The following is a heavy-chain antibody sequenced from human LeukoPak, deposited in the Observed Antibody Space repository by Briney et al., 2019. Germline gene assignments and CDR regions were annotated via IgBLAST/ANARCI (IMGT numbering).Heavy chain of an antibody. Sequence: SETPSLTCTVSGGSISSYYWSWIRQPPGKGLEWIGYIYYSGSTNYNPSLKSRVTISVDTSKNQFSLKLSSVTAADTAVYYCARGDSSGYYSPPFDYWGQGTLVTVSS. D-gene: IGHD3-22*01. CDR1: GGSISSYY. J-gene: IGHJ4*02. CDR2: IYYSGST. V-gene: IGHV4-59*01. CDR3: ARGDSSGYYSPPFDY.